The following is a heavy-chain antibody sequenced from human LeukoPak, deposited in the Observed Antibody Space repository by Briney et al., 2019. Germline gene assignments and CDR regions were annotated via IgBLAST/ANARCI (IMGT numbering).Heavy chain of an antibody. D-gene: IGHD2-2*01. J-gene: IGHJ6*03. CDR2: MNPNSGNT. CDR3: ARKGPANYYYYYMDV. V-gene: IGHV1-8*01. CDR1: GYTFTSYD. Sequence: ASVKVSCKASGYTFTSYDINWVRQATGQGLEWMGWMNPNSGNTGYAPKFQGRVTMTRNTSISTAYMELCSLRSEDTAVYYCARKGPANYYYYYMDVWGKGTTVTVSS.